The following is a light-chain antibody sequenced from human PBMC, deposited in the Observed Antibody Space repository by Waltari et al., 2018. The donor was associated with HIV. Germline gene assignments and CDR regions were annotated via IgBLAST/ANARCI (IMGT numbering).Light chain of an antibody. J-gene: IGLJ3*02. Sequence: QSALTQPRSVSGSPGQSVTISCTGTSSDVGGYNYVSWYQQHQGKAPKLMIYDVSKRPSGVPDRFSGSKSGNTASLTISGLQAEDEADYYCCSYAGSYDWVFGGGTKLTVL. V-gene: IGLV2-11*01. CDR3: CSYAGSYDWV. CDR1: SSDVGGYNY. CDR2: DVS.